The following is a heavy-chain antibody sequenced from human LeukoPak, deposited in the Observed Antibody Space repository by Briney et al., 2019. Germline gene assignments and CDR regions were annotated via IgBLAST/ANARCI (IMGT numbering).Heavy chain of an antibody. CDR2: INSDGTSS. CDR1: GFTFSSYW. V-gene: IGHV3-74*01. CDR3: AREYGSGSYDY. Sequence: GGSLRLSCAASGFTFSSYWMHWVRQAPGKGLVWVTRINSDGTSSSYADSVKGRFTISRDNVKKTLYLQMNSLRAEDTAVYHCAREYGSGSYDYWGQGTLVTVSS. D-gene: IGHD3-10*01. J-gene: IGHJ4*02.